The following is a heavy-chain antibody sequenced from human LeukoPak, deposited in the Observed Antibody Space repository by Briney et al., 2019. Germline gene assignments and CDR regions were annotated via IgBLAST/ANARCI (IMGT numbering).Heavy chain of an antibody. D-gene: IGHD2/OR15-2a*01. CDR1: GFTFDDYA. Sequence: GGSLRLSCAASGFTFDDYAMHWVRQAPGKGLEWVSGISWNSGSIGYADSVKGRFTISRDNAKNSLYLQMNSLRAEDTALYYCAKSSFRGYVFDIWGQGTMVTVSS. V-gene: IGHV3-9*01. CDR2: ISWNSGSI. J-gene: IGHJ3*02. CDR3: AKSSFRGYVFDI.